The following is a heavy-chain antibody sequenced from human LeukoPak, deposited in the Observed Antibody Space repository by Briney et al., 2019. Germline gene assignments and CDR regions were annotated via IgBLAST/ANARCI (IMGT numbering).Heavy chain of an antibody. V-gene: IGHV1-2*04. Sequence: ASVKVSCKASGYTFTSYAMHWVRQAPGQRLEWMGWINPNSGGTNYAQKFQGWVTMTRDTSISTAYMELSRLRSDDTAVYYCAGGPFVVVVPAALDYWGQGTLVTVSS. CDR2: INPNSGGT. CDR3: AGGPFVVVVPAALDY. CDR1: GYTFTSYA. D-gene: IGHD2-2*01. J-gene: IGHJ4*01.